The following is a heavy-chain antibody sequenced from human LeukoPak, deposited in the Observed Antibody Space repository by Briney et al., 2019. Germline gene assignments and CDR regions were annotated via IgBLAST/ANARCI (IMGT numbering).Heavy chain of an antibody. Sequence: GGSLRLSCAASGFTFDDYTMHWVRQAPGKGLEWVSLISCDGGSTYYADSVKGRFTISRDNSKNSLYLQMNSLRTEDTALYYCAKEEGPDIVATPLDYWGQGTLVTVSS. CDR1: GFTFDDYT. V-gene: IGHV3-43*01. D-gene: IGHD5-12*01. CDR3: AKEEGPDIVATPLDY. CDR2: ISCDGGST. J-gene: IGHJ4*02.